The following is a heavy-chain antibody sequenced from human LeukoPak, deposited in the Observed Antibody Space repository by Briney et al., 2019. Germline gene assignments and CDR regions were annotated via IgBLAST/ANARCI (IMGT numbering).Heavy chain of an antibody. CDR2: IKQDGSEM. D-gene: IGHD2-2*01. Sequence: GGSLRLSSAASGFTFSNYWMSWVRQAPGKGLEWVASIKQDGSEMYYVDSVKGRFTISRDNAKTSLYLQMNTLRVEDTAVYYCARAVRLTDYWGQGTLVAVSS. CDR3: ARAVRLTDY. V-gene: IGHV3-7*01. CDR1: GFTFSNYW. J-gene: IGHJ4*02.